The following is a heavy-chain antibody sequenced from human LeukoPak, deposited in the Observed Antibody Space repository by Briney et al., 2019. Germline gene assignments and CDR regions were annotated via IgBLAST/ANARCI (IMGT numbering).Heavy chain of an antibody. V-gene: IGHV3-15*01. CDR1: GFTFSNAW. D-gene: IGHD3-22*01. CDR3: TTDPMIVVVITGRDY. CDR2: IKSKTDGGTT. J-gene: IGHJ4*02. Sequence: GGSLRLSCAASGFTFSNAWMSWVRQAPGKGLEWVGRIKSKTDGGTTDYAAPVKGRFTISRDDSKNTLYLQMNSLKTEDTAVYYCTTDPMIVVVITGRDYWGQGTLVTVSS.